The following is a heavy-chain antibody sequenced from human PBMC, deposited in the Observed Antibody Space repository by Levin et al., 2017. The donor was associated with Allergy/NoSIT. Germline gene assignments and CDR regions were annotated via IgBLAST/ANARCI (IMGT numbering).Heavy chain of an antibody. CDR1: GFAVSDNY. D-gene: IGHD5-18*01. CDR3: ARDTGMAIHDY. J-gene: IGHJ4*02. V-gene: IGHV3-53*01. CDR2: IYNDGRT. Sequence: PGESLKISCAASGFAVSDNYMSWVRQAPGKGLEWVSIIYNDGRTYYTDSVKGRFTISKDTSENRLYLQMNSLRAEDTAVYYCARDTGMAIHDYWGQGTLVTVSS.